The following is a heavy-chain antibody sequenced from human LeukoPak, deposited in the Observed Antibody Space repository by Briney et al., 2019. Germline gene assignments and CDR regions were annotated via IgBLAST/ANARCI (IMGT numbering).Heavy chain of an antibody. CDR1: GGSFSGYY. V-gene: IGHV4-34*01. D-gene: IGHD6-19*01. J-gene: IGHJ6*03. CDR3: ARGVIAVAGTRLRNYYYYMDV. CDR2: INHSGST. Sequence: SETLSLTCAVYGGSFSGYYWSWIRQPPGKGLEWIGEINHSGSTNYNPSLKSRVTISVDTSKNQLSLKLSSVTAADTAVYYCARGVIAVAGTRLRNYYYYMDVWGKGTTVTVSS.